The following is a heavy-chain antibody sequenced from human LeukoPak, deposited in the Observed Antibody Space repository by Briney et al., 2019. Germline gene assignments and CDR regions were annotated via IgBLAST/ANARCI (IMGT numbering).Heavy chain of an antibody. CDR3: ARHYYAGSGTYRPFDY. D-gene: IGHD3-10*01. CDR1: GGSISSTNYY. J-gene: IGHJ4*02. CDR2: IYSDGT. V-gene: IGHV4-39*01. Sequence: SETLSLTCTVSGGSISSTNYYWGWIRQPPGKGLEWIGSIYSDGTYYNPSLKSRIAMSVDTSKNQFSLSLRSVTATDTAVYYCARHYYAGSGTYRPFDYWGQGTPVTVAS.